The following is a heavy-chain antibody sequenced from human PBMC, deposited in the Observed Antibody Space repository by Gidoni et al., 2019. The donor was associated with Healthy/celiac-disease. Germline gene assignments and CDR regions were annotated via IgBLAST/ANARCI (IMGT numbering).Heavy chain of an antibody. V-gene: IGHV3-64*01. Sequence: VQLVESGGGLAQPGGSLRLYCSASGSTFGSYAMPWVRKAPGKGLQYVSAISSNGGSTYYANSVKGRFTISRDNCKNTLYLQMCSLRAEDMAVYYCARGGCSGGSCPFDYWGQGTLVTVSS. CDR1: GSTFGSYA. CDR2: ISSNGGST. CDR3: ARGGCSGGSCPFDY. D-gene: IGHD2-15*01. J-gene: IGHJ4*02.